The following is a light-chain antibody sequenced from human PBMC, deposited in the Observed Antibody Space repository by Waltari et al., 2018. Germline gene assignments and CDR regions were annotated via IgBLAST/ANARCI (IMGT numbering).Light chain of an antibody. J-gene: IGLJ2*01. CDR3: NSRDSSGPVV. Sequence: DQQKPGQAPVPVIYGKNNRPSGIPDRFSGSSSGNTASLTITGAQAEDEADYYCNSRDSSGPVVFGGGTKLTVL. CDR2: GKN. V-gene: IGLV3-19*01.